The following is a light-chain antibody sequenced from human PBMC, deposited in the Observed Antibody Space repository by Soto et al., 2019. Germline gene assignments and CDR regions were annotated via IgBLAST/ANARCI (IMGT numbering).Light chain of an antibody. CDR3: QQYESYSPLT. CDR1: QSISTW. Sequence: DIQMTQSPSTLSASVGDRVTITCRASQSISTWLAWYQQKPGKAPKLLIYDASSLESGVPSRFSGRRSGTEFTLTISSRQPDDFGTYYCQQYESYSPLTFGGGTKVDIK. V-gene: IGKV1-5*01. CDR2: DAS. J-gene: IGKJ4*01.